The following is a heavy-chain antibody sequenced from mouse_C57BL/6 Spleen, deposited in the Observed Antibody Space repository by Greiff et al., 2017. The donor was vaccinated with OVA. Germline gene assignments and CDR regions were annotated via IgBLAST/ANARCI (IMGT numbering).Heavy chain of an antibody. V-gene: IGHV1-69*01. J-gene: IGHJ4*01. CDR2: FDPSDSYT. CDR3: ARRGSIYAMDY. Sequence: QVQLQQPGAELVMPGASVKLSCKASGYTFTSYWMHWVKQRPGQGLEWIGEFDPSDSYTNYNQKFKGKSTLTVDKSSSTAYMQLSSLTSEDSAVYYCARRGSIYAMDYWGQGTSVTVSS. CDR1: GYTFTSYW. D-gene: IGHD1-1*01.